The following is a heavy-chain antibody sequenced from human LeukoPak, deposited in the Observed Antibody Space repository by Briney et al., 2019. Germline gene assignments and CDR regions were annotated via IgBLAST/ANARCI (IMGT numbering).Heavy chain of an antibody. D-gene: IGHD2-21*02. J-gene: IGHJ5*02. CDR1: RFTFSSYV. V-gene: IGHV3-23*01. Sequence: GGSLRLSCAASRFTFSSYVMSWVRQAPGKGLECVSAISGSGHRTYYADSVKGRFTISRDNSKNTVYLQMSSLRAEDTAVYYCALGSDCSSWGQGTLVTVSS. CDR3: ALGSDCSS. CDR2: ISGSGHRT.